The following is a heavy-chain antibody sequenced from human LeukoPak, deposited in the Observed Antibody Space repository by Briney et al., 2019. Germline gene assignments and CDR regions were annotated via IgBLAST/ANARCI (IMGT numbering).Heavy chain of an antibody. V-gene: IGHV3-15*01. J-gene: IGHJ4*02. CDR1: GFTFSNAW. CDR2: IKSKTDGGTT. Sequence: PGGSLRLSCAASGFTFSNAWMSWVRQAPGKGLEWVGRIKSKTDGGTTDYAAPVKGRFTISRDDLKNTLYLQMNSLKTEDTAVYYCTTDSDYDILTGYYPPDYWGQGTLVTVSS. CDR3: TTDSDYDILTGYYPPDY. D-gene: IGHD3-9*01.